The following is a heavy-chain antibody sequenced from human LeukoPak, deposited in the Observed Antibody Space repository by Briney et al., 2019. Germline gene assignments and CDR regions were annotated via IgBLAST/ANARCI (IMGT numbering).Heavy chain of an antibody. CDR1: GFTFSSYA. J-gene: IGHJ4*02. Sequence: GGSLRLSCAASGFTFSSYAMSWDRQAPGKGLEWVSAISDTAGSTYYADSVKGRFTISRDNSKSTLYLQMNSLRAEDTAVYYCAKQWDFSGTFTMYYWGQGTLVTVSS. CDR3: AKQWDFSGTFTMYY. D-gene: IGHD1-26*01. CDR2: ISDTAGST. V-gene: IGHV3-23*01.